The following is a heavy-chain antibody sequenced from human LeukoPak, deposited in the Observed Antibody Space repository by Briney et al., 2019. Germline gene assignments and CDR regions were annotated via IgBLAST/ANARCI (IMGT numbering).Heavy chain of an antibody. V-gene: IGHV3-21*01. J-gene: IGHJ4*02. D-gene: IGHD1-26*01. CDR1: GFTFSNYA. Sequence: PGGSLRLSCAASGFTFSNYAMSWVRQAPGKGLEWVSSISSSSSYIYYADSVKGRFTISRDNAKNSLYLQMNSLRAEDTAVYYCARDEVGAHFDYWGQGTLVTVSS. CDR3: ARDEVGAHFDY. CDR2: ISSSSSYI.